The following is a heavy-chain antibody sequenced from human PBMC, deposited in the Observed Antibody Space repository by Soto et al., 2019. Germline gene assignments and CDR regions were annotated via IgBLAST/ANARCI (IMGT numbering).Heavy chain of an antibody. J-gene: IGHJ4*02. CDR1: GLSFDSYA. D-gene: IGHD3-3*01. Sequence: PAXSLRLSCAASGLSFDSYALSWVHQAPGKGLEWVSTISGSDGKTFYADSVKGRFSISRDTSQSTLYLQMNSLRADDTAMYYCARWSYLDYWGQGTRVTVSS. CDR2: ISGSDGKT. CDR3: ARWSYLDY. V-gene: IGHV3-23*01.